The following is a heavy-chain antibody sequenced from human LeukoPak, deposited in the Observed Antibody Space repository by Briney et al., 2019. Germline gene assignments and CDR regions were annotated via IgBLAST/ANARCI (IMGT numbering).Heavy chain of an antibody. V-gene: IGHV1-69-2*01. CDR2: VDPGDGET. J-gene: IGHJ5*02. D-gene: IGHD3-3*01. Sequence: GASVKVSCKASGYTFTDYYMHWVQQAPGKGLEWMGRVDPGDGETIYAEKFQGRVTITADTSTDTAYMELSSLRSEDTAVYYCATEKRIFGVVIMGNWFDPWGQGTLVTVSS. CDR3: ATEKRIFGVVIMGNWFDP. CDR1: GYTFTDYY.